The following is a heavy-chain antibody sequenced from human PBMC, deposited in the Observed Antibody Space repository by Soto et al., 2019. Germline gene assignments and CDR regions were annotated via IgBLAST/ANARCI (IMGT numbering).Heavy chain of an antibody. J-gene: IGHJ4*02. CDR2: ISGVRDYI. V-gene: IGHV3-21*06. Sequence: GGSLRLSCAASGFTFSYYPLHWVRRAPGKGLEWVSSISGVRDYIRYADSVKGRFAISRDNAKTSLYLQMNSLTAEDTAVYYCAREGVHNYTEYYFDYWGQGTLVTVSS. CDR1: GFTFSYYP. D-gene: IGHD3-10*01. CDR3: AREGVHNYTEYYFDY.